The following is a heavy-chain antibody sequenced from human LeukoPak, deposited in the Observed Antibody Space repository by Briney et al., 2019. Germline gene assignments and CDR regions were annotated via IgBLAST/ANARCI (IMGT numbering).Heavy chain of an antibody. J-gene: IGHJ4*02. V-gene: IGHV3-33*01. CDR3: ARDRAMDDY. CDR1: GFTFSSYG. D-gene: IGHD5-18*01. Sequence: ESGRSLRLSCAASGFTFSSYGMHWVRQAPGKGLEWVAVIWYDGSNKYYADSVKGRFTISRDNFKNSLYLQMNSLRVEDTAVYYCARDRAMDDYWGQGTLVTVSS. CDR2: IWYDGSNK.